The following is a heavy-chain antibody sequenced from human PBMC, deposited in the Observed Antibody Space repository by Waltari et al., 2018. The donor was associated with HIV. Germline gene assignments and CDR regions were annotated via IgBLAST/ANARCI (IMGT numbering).Heavy chain of an antibody. V-gene: IGHV4-61*02. J-gene: IGHJ6*02. Sequence: QVQLQESGPGLVKPSQTLSLRCGASGDSIITGGLSYIWGRLSAERGLEWFGRVSGAGTTYYNPSLKSRVTISRDTATTQCSLNLTSVTAADTGVYFCATNKILSGNYFYGLEVWGQGTTVIVSS. CDR2: VSGAGTT. CDR1: GDSIITGGLS. CDR3: ATNKILSGNYFYGLEV. D-gene: IGHD3-9*01.